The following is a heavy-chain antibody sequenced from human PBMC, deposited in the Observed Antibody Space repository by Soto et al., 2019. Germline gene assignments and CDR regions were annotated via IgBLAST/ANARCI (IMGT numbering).Heavy chain of an antibody. V-gene: IGHV3-7*04. Sequence: LRLSCAASGFTFSSYWMGLARQTPAKGLEWVANIKQDGSERYYVDSVKGRFTISRDNAKNSLYLQMNSLRAEDTAVYYCARENYFDYWGQGTLVTVSS. CDR3: ARENYFDY. J-gene: IGHJ4*02. CDR1: GFTFSSYW. CDR2: IKQDGSER.